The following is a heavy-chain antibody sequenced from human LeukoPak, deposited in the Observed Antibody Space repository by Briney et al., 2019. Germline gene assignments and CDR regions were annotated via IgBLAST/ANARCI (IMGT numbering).Heavy chain of an antibody. D-gene: IGHD3-10*01. CDR2: INHSGST. J-gene: IGHJ5*02. V-gene: IGHV4-34*01. CDR3: ARGPPPRITMVRGISWFDP. Sequence: PSETLSLTCAVYGGSFSGYYWSWIRQPPRKGLEWIGEINHSGSTNYNPSLKSRVTISVDTSKNQFSLKLSSVTAADTAVYYCARGPPPRITMVRGISWFDPWGQGTLVTVSS. CDR1: GGSFSGYY.